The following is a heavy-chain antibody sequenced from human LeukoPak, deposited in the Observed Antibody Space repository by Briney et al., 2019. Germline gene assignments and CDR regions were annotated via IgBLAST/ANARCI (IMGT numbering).Heavy chain of an antibody. CDR2: ISGSGGST. J-gene: IGHJ4*02. CDR1: GFTFTNYG. CDR3: AKRLPSWRYFDY. D-gene: IGHD3-3*01. Sequence: GGSLRLSCAASGFTFTNYGMSWVRQAPGKGLEWVSAISGSGGSTYYADSVKGRFTISRDNSKNTLYLQMNSLRAEDTAVYYCAKRLPSWRYFDYWGQGTLVTVSS. V-gene: IGHV3-23*01.